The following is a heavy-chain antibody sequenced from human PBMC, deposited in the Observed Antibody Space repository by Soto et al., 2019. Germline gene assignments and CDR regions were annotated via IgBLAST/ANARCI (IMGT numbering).Heavy chain of an antibody. V-gene: IGHV4-39*07. J-gene: IGHJ5*02. CDR1: GGSISSSSYY. CDR3: ARGYYDP. CDR2: INHSGST. Sequence: PSDTLSLTCTVSGGSISSSSYYWGWIRQPPGKGLEWIGEINHSGSTNYNPSLKSRVTISVDTSKNQFSLKLSSVTAADTAVYYCARGYYDPWGQGTLVTVSS. D-gene: IGHD1-26*01.